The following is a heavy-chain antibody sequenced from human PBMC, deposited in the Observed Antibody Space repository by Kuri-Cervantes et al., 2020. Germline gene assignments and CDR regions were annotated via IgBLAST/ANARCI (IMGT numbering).Heavy chain of an antibody. J-gene: IGHJ4*02. V-gene: IGHV4-39*01. Sequence: GSLRLSCTVSGGSISSSSYYWGWIRQPPGKGLEWIGSIYYSGSTYYNPSLKSRVTISVDTSKNQLSLKLSSVTAADTAVYYCASSSSRGPRQLWFGYWGQGTLVTVSS. CDR1: GGSISSSSYY. CDR3: ASSSSRGPRQLWFGY. CDR2: IYYSGST. D-gene: IGHD3-10*01.